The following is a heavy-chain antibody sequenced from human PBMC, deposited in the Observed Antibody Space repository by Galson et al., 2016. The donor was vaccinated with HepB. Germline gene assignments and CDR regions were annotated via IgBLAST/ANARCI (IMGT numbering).Heavy chain of an antibody. CDR1: GFTFSDYA. CDR2: ISGRSGGT. Sequence: SLRLSCAASGFTFSDYALNWVRQAPGKGLEWVSTISGRSGGTYYADSVKGRFTISRDNSKNTLFLQMNSLRAEDTARYYCAKGAPYYYDSSGYYGPGDFWGQGTQVTVSS. CDR3: AKGAPYYYDSSGYYGPGDF. D-gene: IGHD3-22*01. V-gene: IGHV3-23*01. J-gene: IGHJ4*02.